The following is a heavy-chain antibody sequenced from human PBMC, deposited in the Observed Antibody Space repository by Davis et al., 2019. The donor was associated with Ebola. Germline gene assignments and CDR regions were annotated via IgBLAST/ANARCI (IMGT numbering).Heavy chain of an antibody. Sequence: MPGGSLRLSCTVSGGSISSSSYYWGWIRQPPGKGLEWIGSIYYSGSTYYNPSLKSRVTISVDTSKNQFSLKLSSVTAADTAVYYCAGPLSSSIAVAAPEFDYWGQGTLVTVSS. CDR2: IYYSGST. D-gene: IGHD6-19*01. V-gene: IGHV4-39*01. CDR1: GGSISSSSYY. J-gene: IGHJ4*02. CDR3: AGPLSSSIAVAAPEFDY.